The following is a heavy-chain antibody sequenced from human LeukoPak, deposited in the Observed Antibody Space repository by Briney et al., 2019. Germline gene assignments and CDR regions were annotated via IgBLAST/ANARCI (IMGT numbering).Heavy chain of an antibody. CDR1: GFTFSSYG. CDR2: ISYDGSNK. J-gene: IGHJ4*02. Sequence: GGSLRLSCAASGFTFSSYGMHWVRQAPGKGLEWVAVISYDGSNKYYADSVKGRFTISRDNSKNTLYLQMNSLRAEDTAVYYCAKEGIAAVGPDYWGQGTLVTVSS. D-gene: IGHD6-13*01. V-gene: IGHV3-30*18. CDR3: AKEGIAAVGPDY.